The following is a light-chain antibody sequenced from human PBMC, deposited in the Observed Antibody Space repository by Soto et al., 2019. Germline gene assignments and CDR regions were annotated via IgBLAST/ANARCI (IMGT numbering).Light chain of an antibody. Sequence: DIQMIQSPSSLSASVGDRVTITCQASQAISNYLNCYQQKPGKAPKLLIYDAYNLERGVPSRFSGRGSWTDFTFTISSLQPEDLATYDCQQYDHLPRTFGRGTKVEIK. CDR1: QAISNY. CDR2: DAY. J-gene: IGKJ1*01. CDR3: QQYDHLPRT. V-gene: IGKV1-33*01.